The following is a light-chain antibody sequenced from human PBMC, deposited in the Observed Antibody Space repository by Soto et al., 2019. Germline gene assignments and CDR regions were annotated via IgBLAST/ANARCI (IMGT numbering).Light chain of an antibody. CDR2: AAS. CDR1: QGISNY. Sequence: EIQMTQSPSSLSASVGDRVTITCRASQGISNYLAWYQQKPGKVPKLLIYAASTLQSGVLSRFSGSGSGTDFTLTISSLQPEDVATYYFQQYNSAPFTFGPGTNVDIK. CDR3: QQYNSAPFT. J-gene: IGKJ3*01. V-gene: IGKV1-27*01.